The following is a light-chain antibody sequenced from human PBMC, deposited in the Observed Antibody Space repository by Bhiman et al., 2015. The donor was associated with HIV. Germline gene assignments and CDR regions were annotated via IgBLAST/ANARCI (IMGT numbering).Light chain of an antibody. CDR2: KDS. V-gene: IGLV3-1*01. CDR1: ALPKQY. CDR3: QAWDSSTADVV. Sequence: SYELTQPPSVSVSPGQTARITCSGDALPKQYAYWYQQKPGQAPVLVIFKDSERPSGIPERFSGSNSGNTATLTISGTQAMDEADYYCQAWDSSTADVVFGGGTKLTVL. J-gene: IGLJ2*01.